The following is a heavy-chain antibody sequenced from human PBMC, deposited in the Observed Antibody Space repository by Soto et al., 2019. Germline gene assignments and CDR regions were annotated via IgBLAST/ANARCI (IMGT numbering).Heavy chain of an antibody. CDR3: AREVVEVVETTSLWFDP. Sequence: QVQLVQSGAEAKRPGASVKVSCKASGYTFTTHDIHRVRQAPGQGLEWMGWMNTNTNSTDCAQKFQGRVTLTWNTSISTAYLELRRLKFDDTAVYYCAREVVEVVETTSLWFDPWGQGTLVTVSS. CDR2: MNTNTNST. CDR1: GYTFTTHD. J-gene: IGHJ5*02. D-gene: IGHD2-15*01. V-gene: IGHV1-8*01.